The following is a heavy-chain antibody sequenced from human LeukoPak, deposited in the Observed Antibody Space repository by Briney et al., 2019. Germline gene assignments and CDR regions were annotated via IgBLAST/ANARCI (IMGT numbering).Heavy chain of an antibody. V-gene: IGHV1-18*01. CDR2: ISAYNGNT. CDR1: GYTFTSYG. Sequence: GASVKVSCKASGYTFTSYGISWVRQDPGQGLEWMGWISAYNGNTNYAQKLQGRVTMTTDTSTSTAYMELRSLRSDDTAVYYCARMETPAYSGSYYWPQYYWGQGTLVTVSS. D-gene: IGHD1-26*01. CDR3: ARMETPAYSGSYYWPQYY. J-gene: IGHJ4*02.